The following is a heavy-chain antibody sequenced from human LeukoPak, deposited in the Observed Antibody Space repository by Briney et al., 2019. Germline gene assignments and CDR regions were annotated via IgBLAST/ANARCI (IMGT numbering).Heavy chain of an antibody. CDR1: GGSITSYY. V-gene: IGHV4-59*08. CDR3: ARHYDSSSYYTLTTFDY. CDR2: IYYSGST. Sequence: PSETLSLTCTVSGGSITSYYWSWIRQPPGKGLEWIGFIYYSGSTSYNPSLKSRVTISVDTSKNQFSLKLSSVTAADTAVYYCARHYDSSSYYTLTTFDYWGQGTLVTVSS. D-gene: IGHD3-22*01. J-gene: IGHJ4*02.